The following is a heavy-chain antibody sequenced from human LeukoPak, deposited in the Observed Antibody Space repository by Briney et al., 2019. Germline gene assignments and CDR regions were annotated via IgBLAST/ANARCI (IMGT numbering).Heavy chain of an antibody. CDR2: TSDSGGRT. D-gene: IGHD3-10*01. J-gene: IGHJ4*02. CDR3: AKGMYYYGSGSFDY. Sequence: GGSLRLSCAASGFTFSSYGMSWVSQAPGKGLEWVSTTSDSGGRTYYADSMKGRFTISRDNPKNTLFVQMNGLRAEGTGVYYCAKGMYYYGSGSFDYWGQGTLVTVSS. CDR1: GFTFSSYG. V-gene: IGHV3-23*01.